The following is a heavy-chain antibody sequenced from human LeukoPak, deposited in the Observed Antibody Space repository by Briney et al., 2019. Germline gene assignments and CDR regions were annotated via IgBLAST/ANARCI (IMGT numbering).Heavy chain of an antibody. CDR2: INHSGST. D-gene: IGHD3-22*01. CDR3: ARARFTDYYDSSGYPLEDY. V-gene: IGHV4-34*01. J-gene: IGHJ4*02. CDR1: GASFSAYY. Sequence: SETLSPTGAVYGASFSAYYWSWIRQPPGKGLEWIGEINHSGSTNFNPSLKSRVTISVDSSNNQFSLKLSSVTAADTAVYDWARARFTDYYDSSGYPLEDYWGQGTLVTASS.